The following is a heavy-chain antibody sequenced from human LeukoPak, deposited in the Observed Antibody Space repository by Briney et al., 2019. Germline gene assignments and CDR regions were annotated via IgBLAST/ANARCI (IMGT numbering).Heavy chain of an antibody. V-gene: IGHV1-18*01. CDR2: ISAYNGNT. Sequence: GASVKVSCKASGHTFTSYGISWVRQAPGQGLEWMGWISAYNGNTNYAQKLQGRVTMTTDTSTSTAYMELRSLRSDDTAVYYCARDRFETYYDFWSGPPYYGMDVWGQGTTVTVSS. D-gene: IGHD3-3*01. CDR1: GHTFTSYG. CDR3: ARDRFETYYDFWSGPPYYGMDV. J-gene: IGHJ6*02.